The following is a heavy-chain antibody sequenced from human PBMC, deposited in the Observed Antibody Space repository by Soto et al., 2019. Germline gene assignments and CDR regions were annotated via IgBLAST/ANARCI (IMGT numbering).Heavy chain of an antibody. CDR3: ASDKNTHCFDY. CDR1: GGSISSSNW. Sequence: SETLSLTCAVSGGSISSSNWWSWVRQPPGKGLEWIGEIYHSGSTNYNPSLKSRVTISVDTSKNQFSLKLTSVTAADTALYYCASDKNTHCFDYWGPGTLV. CDR2: IYHSGST. V-gene: IGHV4-4*02. J-gene: IGHJ4*02. D-gene: IGHD2-15*01.